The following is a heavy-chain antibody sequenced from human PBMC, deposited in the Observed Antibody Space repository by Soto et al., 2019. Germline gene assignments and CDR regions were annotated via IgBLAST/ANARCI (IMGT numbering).Heavy chain of an antibody. D-gene: IGHD2-21*02. V-gene: IGHV1-18*04. Sequence: QVRLVQSGAEVKKPGASVKVSCKASGYTFTNYGISWMRQAPGQGLEWMGWISTYNGNTKYAQKVKGRVTMTTDTATSTAYMDLRSLRSDDTAVYYCARIWYCGGDCYSDGFDIWGQGTMVTVSS. CDR3: ARIWYCGGDCYSDGFDI. CDR1: GYTFTNYG. CDR2: ISTYNGNT. J-gene: IGHJ3*02.